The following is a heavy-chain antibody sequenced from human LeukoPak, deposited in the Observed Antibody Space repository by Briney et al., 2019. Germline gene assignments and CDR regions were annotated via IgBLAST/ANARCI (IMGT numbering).Heavy chain of an antibody. CDR3: ARDSSSWSEIFQH. CDR1: GFTFSSYA. V-gene: IGHV3-30-3*01. Sequence: PGGSLRLSCAASGFTFSSYAMHWVRQAPGKGLEWVAVISYDGSNKYYADSVKGRFTISRDNSKNTLYLQMNSLRAEDTAVYYCARDSSSWSEIFQHWGQGTLVTVSS. D-gene: IGHD6-13*01. CDR2: ISYDGSNK. J-gene: IGHJ1*01.